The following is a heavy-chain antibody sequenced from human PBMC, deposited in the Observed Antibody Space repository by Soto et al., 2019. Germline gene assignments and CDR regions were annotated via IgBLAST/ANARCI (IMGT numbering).Heavy chain of an antibody. CDR3: AKKSSSRPFYYYYMNV. CDR2: ISGSGGST. Sequence: WWSMRLSCASSGFSFSSYAMSWVRQAPGKGLEWVSAISGSGGSTYYADSVEGRFTISRDNSKNTLYLQMNSLRAEDTAVYYCAKKSSSRPFYYYYMNVWGKGTTVTVS. J-gene: IGHJ6*03. CDR1: GFSFSSYA. V-gene: IGHV3-23*01. D-gene: IGHD6-13*01.